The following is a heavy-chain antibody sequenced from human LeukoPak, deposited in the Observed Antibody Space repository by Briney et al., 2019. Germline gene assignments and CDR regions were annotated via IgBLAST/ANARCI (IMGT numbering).Heavy chain of an antibody. Sequence: GGSLRLSCAASGLTFNTYGMHWVRQAPGKGLEWVAFIRYDGSNKHYEDSVKGRFTISRDNSKNTVYLQMNSLRAEDTAVYYCAKNRGDYGDYAGPFDYWGQGTLVTVSS. CDR2: IRYDGSNK. CDR3: AKNRGDYGDYAGPFDY. J-gene: IGHJ4*02. D-gene: IGHD4-17*01. CDR1: GLTFNTYG. V-gene: IGHV3-30*02.